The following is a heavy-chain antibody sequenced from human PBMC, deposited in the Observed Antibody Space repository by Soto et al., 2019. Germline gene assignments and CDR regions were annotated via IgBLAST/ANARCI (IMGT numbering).Heavy chain of an antibody. Sequence: GASVKVSCKASGGTFSSYAISWVRQAPGQGLEWMGGIIPICGTANYAQKFQGRVTITADESTSTAYMELSRLRSDDTAVYYCARGESIAAAGDFYYYYYYMDVWGKGTTVTVSS. V-gene: IGHV1-69*13. CDR1: GGTFSSYA. CDR2: IIPICGTA. J-gene: IGHJ6*03. D-gene: IGHD6-13*01. CDR3: ARGESIAAAGDFYYYYYYMDV.